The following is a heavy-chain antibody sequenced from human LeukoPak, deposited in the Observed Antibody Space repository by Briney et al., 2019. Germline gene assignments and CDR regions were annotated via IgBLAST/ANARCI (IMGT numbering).Heavy chain of an antibody. Sequence: PSQTLSLTCTVSGYSISSGYYWGWIRQPPGKGLEWIGSIYHSGSTYYNPSLKSRVTISVDTSKNQFSLKLSSVTAADTAVYYCARNTDSGGYYYYYYMDVWGKGTTVTVSS. V-gene: IGHV4-38-2*02. J-gene: IGHJ6*03. D-gene: IGHD4-23*01. CDR3: ARNTDSGGYYYYYYMDV. CDR2: IYHSGST. CDR1: GYSISSGYY.